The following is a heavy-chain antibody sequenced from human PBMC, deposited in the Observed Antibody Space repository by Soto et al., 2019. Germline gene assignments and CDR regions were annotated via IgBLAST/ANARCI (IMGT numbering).Heavy chain of an antibody. J-gene: IGHJ4*02. CDR2: ISSRSSYI. Sequence: EVPLVESGGGLVKPGGSLRLACAASGFSFSVYSMNCVRQAPGKGLAWVSSISSRSSYIYYADSVKGRFSISRDDVTNSLYLQMNSLRAEDTAVYYCARDQYCSGGSCYSDFWGQGTLVTVSS. CDR3: ARDQYCSGGSCYSDF. V-gene: IGHV3-21*01. CDR1: GFSFSVYS. D-gene: IGHD2-15*01.